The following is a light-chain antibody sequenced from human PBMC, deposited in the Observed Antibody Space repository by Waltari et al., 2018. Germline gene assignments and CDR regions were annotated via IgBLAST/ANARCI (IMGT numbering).Light chain of an antibody. CDR3: QKYGSLPAT. Sequence: EIMLTQSPGTLSLSPGERATLSCRASQSISRYLAWYQHTPGQAPRLLIYDASSMATGIPDRFSGSGSGTDFSLTISRREPEDFAVYYCQKYGSLPATFGQGTKVEIK. J-gene: IGKJ1*01. V-gene: IGKV3-20*01. CDR2: DAS. CDR1: QSISRY.